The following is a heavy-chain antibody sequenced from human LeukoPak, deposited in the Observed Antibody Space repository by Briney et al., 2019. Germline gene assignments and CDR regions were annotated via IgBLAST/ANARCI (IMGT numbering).Heavy chain of an antibody. CDR3: ARSDRLQWFGDPRRPYYYGMDV. CDR2: IYPDDSDT. D-gene: IGHD3-10*01. CDR1: GYRFPNYW. Sequence: GESLKISCMGSGYRFPNYWIGWVRQMPGKGLEWMGIIYPDDSDTRYSPPFQGQVTISADKSISTAYLQWSSLKASDTAMYYCARSDRLQWFGDPRRPYYYGMDVWGQGTTVTVSS. V-gene: IGHV5-51*01. J-gene: IGHJ6*02.